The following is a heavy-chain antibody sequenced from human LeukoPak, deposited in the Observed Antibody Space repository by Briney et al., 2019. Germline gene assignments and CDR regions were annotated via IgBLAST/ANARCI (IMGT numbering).Heavy chain of an antibody. Sequence: SETLSLTCTVSGGSISSYYWSWIRQPPGKGLEWIGYIYYSGSTNYNPSLKSRVTISVDTSKNQFSLKLSSVTAADTAVYYCARVVWNYWFDPWGQGTLVTVCS. D-gene: IGHD1-7*01. CDR3: ARVVWNYWFDP. V-gene: IGHV4-59*01. CDR2: IYYSGST. CDR1: GGSISSYY. J-gene: IGHJ5*02.